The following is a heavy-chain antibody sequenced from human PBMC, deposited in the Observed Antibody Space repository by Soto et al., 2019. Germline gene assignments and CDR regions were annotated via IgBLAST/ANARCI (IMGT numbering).Heavy chain of an antibody. V-gene: IGHV4-34*09. Sequence: PSEILSLTCAVYGASFTGYYWSWIRQAPGKGLEWIGYIYYSGSTNYNPSLKSRVTISVDTSKNQFSLKLSSVTAADTAVYYCARGPSDYGDYEVDFDYWGQGTLVTVSS. CDR2: IYYSGST. CDR1: GASFTGYY. D-gene: IGHD4-17*01. CDR3: ARGPSDYGDYEVDFDY. J-gene: IGHJ4*02.